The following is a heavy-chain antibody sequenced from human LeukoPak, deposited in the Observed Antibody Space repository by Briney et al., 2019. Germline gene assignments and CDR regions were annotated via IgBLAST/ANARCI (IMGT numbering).Heavy chain of an antibody. D-gene: IGHD3-9*01. V-gene: IGHV3-23*01. CDR2: ISGSGGST. J-gene: IGHJ4*02. CDR3: AKDYDTLTGYYSLIDY. Sequence: PGGSLRLSCAASGFTFSSYAMSWVRQAPGKRLEWVSVISGSGGSTSYADSVKGRFTVSRDNSKNMLYLQMHSLRAEDTALYYCAKDYDTLTGYYSLIDYWGQGTLVTVSS. CDR1: GFTFSSYA.